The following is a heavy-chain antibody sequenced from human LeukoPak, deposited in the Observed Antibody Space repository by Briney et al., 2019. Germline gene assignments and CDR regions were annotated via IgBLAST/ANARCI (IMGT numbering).Heavy chain of an antibody. V-gene: IGHV4-34*01. CDR1: GGSFSGYY. J-gene: IGHJ4*02. D-gene: IGHD3-10*01. Sequence: SETLSLTCAVYGGSFSGYYWSWIRQPPGKGLEWIGEINHSGGTNYNPSLKSRVTISVDTSKNQFSLKLSSVTAADTAVYYCARASGGDYGSGSYYKTFDYWGQGTLVIVSS. CDR3: ARASGGDYGSGSYYKTFDY. CDR2: INHSGGT.